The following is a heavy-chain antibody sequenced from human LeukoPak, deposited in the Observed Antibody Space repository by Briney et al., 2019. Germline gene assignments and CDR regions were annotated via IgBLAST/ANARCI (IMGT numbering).Heavy chain of an antibody. CDR2: IYYSGST. CDR3: ARESSTAILGYFDY. V-gene: IGHV4-59*01. Sequence: PSETLSLTCTVSGGSISSYYWNWIRRPPGKGLEWIGYIYYSGSTNYNPSLKSRVTMSVDTSKNQFSLKLSSVTAADTAVYYCARESSTAILGYFDYWGQGILVTVSS. J-gene: IGHJ4*02. D-gene: IGHD2-21*02. CDR1: GGSISSYY.